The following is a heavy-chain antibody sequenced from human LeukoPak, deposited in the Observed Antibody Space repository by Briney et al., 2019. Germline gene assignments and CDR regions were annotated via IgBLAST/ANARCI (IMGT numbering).Heavy chain of an antibody. Sequence: ASVKVSCKVSGYSLSELAIHWVRQAPGKGLEWMGGFEPEDGVTIYAQKFQGRVTMTDDPSTDTAIMEMGGLTSEDTALYYCATVHWLGDYGDYVDYWGQGTLVTVSS. V-gene: IGHV1-24*01. CDR3: ATVHWLGDYGDYVDY. CDR2: FEPEDGVT. CDR1: GYSLSELA. J-gene: IGHJ4*02. D-gene: IGHD4-17*01.